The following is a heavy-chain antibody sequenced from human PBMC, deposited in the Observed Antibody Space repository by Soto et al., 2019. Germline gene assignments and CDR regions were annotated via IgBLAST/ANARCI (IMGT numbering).Heavy chain of an antibody. V-gene: IGHV3-23*01. D-gene: IGHD6-6*01. CDR2: ISGSDDST. CDR3: AKRSSSSTFDY. Sequence: GGSQRLSYAASGFTFSSYAMSWVRQAPGKGLEWVSVISGSDDSTYYADSVKGRFTISRDNSKNTLYLQMNSLRAEDTAVYYCAKRSSSSTFDYWGQGTLVTVSS. J-gene: IGHJ4*02. CDR1: GFTFSSYA.